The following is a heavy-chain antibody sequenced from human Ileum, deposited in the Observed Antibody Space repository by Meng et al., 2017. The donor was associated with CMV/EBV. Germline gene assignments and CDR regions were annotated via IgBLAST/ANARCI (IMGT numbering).Heavy chain of an antibody. J-gene: IGHJ4*02. CDR2: INPSAGST. Sequence: FGYSFTTYFMHWVRQAPGQGLEWMGIINPSAGSTNYAQKFQGRVTVTRDTSTSTVYMELSSLRSEDTAVYYCVRSDESSAYYYAGYWGQGTLVTVSS. V-gene: IGHV1-46*01. CDR1: GYSFTTYF. D-gene: IGHD3-22*01. CDR3: VRSDESSAYYYAGY.